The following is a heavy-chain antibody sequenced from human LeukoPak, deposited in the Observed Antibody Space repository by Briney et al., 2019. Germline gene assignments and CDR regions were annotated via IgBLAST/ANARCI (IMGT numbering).Heavy chain of an antibody. V-gene: IGHV3-23*01. CDR1: GFTFSNYA. CDR3: AKGNYYFDSSGYFHFDY. CDR2: ISVSGGST. D-gene: IGHD3-22*01. Sequence: GGSLRLSCAASGFTFSNYAMSWVRQAPGKGLEWVSTISVSGGSTYYADCVKGRFTISRDNSKNTLYLQMNSLRAEDTAVYYCAKGNYYFDSSGYFHFDYWGQGTLVTVSS. J-gene: IGHJ4*02.